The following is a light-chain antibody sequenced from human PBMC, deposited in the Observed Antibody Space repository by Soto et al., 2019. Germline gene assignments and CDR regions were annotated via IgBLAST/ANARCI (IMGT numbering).Light chain of an antibody. J-gene: IGKJ3*01. V-gene: IGKV4-1*01. CDR1: QIVLHRSNGNNY. CDR2: WSS. Sequence: DIVMTQSPDSLSVSLCERATIKCRSSQIVLHRSNGNNYIAWYQQKPGQPPKLLIYWSSTRDSGVPDRFIGSGSGTDFTLTVSRLQAEHVAVYYCQQYQNLPITIGPGTKVHIE. CDR3: QQYQNLPIT.